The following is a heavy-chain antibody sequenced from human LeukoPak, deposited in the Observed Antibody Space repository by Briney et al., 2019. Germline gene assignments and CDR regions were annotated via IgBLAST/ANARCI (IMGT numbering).Heavy chain of an antibody. D-gene: IGHD6-13*01. Sequence: PGGSLRLSCAASGFTFSSYGMHWVRQAPGKGLEWVAVIWYDGSNKYYADSVKGRFTISRDNSKNTLYLQMNSLRAEDTAVYYCAGDVGSSWYFDYWGQGTLVTVSS. V-gene: IGHV3-33*01. CDR2: IWYDGSNK. J-gene: IGHJ4*02. CDR1: GFTFSSYG. CDR3: AGDVGSSWYFDY.